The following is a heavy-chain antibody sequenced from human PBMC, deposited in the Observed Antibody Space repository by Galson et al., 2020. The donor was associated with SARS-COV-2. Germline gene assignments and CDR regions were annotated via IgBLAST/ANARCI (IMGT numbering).Heavy chain of an antibody. CDR3: ARDGVGATTMEDYFDY. D-gene: IGHD1-26*01. J-gene: IGHJ4*02. CDR1: GFTFSSYE. CDR2: LRRSGSTK. Sequence: PGGSLRLSCGASGFTFSSYEMNWVRQAPGKGLEWVSYLRRSGSTKYYADSVKGRFTISRDNAKNSLYLQMNSLRAEDTAVYYCARDGVGATTMEDYFDYWGQGTLVTVSS. V-gene: IGHV3-48*03.